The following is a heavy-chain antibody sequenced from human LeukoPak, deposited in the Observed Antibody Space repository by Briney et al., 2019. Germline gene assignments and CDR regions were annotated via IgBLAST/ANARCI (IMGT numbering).Heavy chain of an antibody. Sequence: GGSLRLSCAASGFTFSSYAVSWVRQAPGKGLEWVSAISGSGGSTHYADSVKGRFTISRDNSKNTLYLQMNSLRAEDTAVYYCAKEIDCSGGSCQDYWGQGTLVTVSS. CDR1: GFTFSSYA. D-gene: IGHD2-15*01. CDR2: ISGSGGST. J-gene: IGHJ4*02. V-gene: IGHV3-23*01. CDR3: AKEIDCSGGSCQDY.